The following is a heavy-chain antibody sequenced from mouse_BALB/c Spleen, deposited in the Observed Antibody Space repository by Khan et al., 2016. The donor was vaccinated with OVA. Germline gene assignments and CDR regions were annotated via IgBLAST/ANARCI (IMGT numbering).Heavy chain of an antibody. Sequence: QLEESGPGLVKPSQSLSLTCTVTGYSITSDYAWNWIRQFPGNKLEWMGYISYSGSTSYNPSLKSRISITRDTSKNQFFLQLNSVTTEDTATYYCARDDGYSDYWGQGTTLTVSS. CDR3: ARDDGYSDY. CDR2: ISYSGST. V-gene: IGHV3-2*02. J-gene: IGHJ2*01. D-gene: IGHD2-3*01. CDR1: GYSITSDYA.